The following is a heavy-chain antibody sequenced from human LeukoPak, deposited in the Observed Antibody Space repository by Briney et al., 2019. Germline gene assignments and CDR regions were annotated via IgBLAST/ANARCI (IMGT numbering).Heavy chain of an antibody. Sequence: GASVKASCKASGYTFTGYYMHWVRQAPGQGLEWMGRINPNSGGTNYAQKFKGRVTMTRDTSISTAYMELSRLRSDDTAVYYCARPRRGSSWYDYWGQGTLVTVSS. CDR2: INPNSGGT. CDR3: ARPRRGSSWYDY. D-gene: IGHD6-13*01. CDR1: GYTFTGYY. J-gene: IGHJ4*02. V-gene: IGHV1-2*06.